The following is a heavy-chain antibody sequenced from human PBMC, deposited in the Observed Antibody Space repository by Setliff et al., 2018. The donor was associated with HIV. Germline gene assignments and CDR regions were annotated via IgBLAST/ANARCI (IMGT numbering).Heavy chain of an antibody. J-gene: IGHJ4*02. CDR3: ARGRQGPSYYDSTGLSRGRDFDF. V-gene: IGHV4-31*03. CDR1: GGSISSGGYY. D-gene: IGHD3-16*01. Sequence: PSETLSLTCTVSGGSISSGGYYWSWIRQHLGRGLDWIGYIYYSGTTTYNPSLTVRGTISVDTLKRHFSLKLTSVTAADAAVYYCARGRQGPSYYDSTGLSRGRDFDFWGQGTLVTVSS. CDR2: IYYSGTT.